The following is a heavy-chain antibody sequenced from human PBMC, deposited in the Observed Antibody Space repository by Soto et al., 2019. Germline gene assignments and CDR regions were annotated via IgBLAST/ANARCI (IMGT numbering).Heavy chain of an antibody. Sequence: SETLSLTCAVSSGSISSSNWWSWVRQPPGKGLEWIGEIYHSGSTNYNPSLKSRVTISVDKSKNQFSLKLSSVTAADTAVYYCARVQRGYSGSLDYWGQGTLVTVSS. D-gene: IGHD5-12*01. CDR1: SGSISSSNW. V-gene: IGHV4-4*02. CDR3: ARVQRGYSGSLDY. CDR2: IYHSGST. J-gene: IGHJ4*02.